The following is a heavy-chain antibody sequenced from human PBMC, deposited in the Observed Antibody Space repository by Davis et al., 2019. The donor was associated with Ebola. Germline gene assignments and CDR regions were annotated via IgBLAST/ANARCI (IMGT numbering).Heavy chain of an antibody. CDR1: GFTFSSYW. D-gene: IGHD2-15*01. V-gene: IGHV3-74*01. CDR3: ARGMGVVAGYGMDV. CDR2: INSDGSST. J-gene: IGHJ6*02. Sequence: HTGGSLRLSCAASGFTFSSYWMHWVRQDPGKGLVWVSRINSDGSSTNYADSVKGRFTISRDNAKNTLYLQMNSLRAEDTAVYYCARGMGVVAGYGMDVWGQGTTVTVSS.